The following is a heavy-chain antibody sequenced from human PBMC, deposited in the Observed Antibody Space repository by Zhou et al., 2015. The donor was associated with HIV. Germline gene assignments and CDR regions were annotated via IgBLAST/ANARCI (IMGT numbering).Heavy chain of an antibody. CDR3: ARGGHCSSGRCYNNWFDP. Sequence: QVQLVQSGAEVKKPGASVKVSCKASGYTFTDYYIHWVRLAPGQGLEWMGWINPDSGGATYAQKFQGRLTMTRDTSIGAAHMELRGLESDDTAVYYCARGGHCSSGRCYNNWFDPWGWGTPVTVSS. CDR1: GYTFTDYY. CDR2: INPDSGGA. V-gene: IGHV1-2*02. J-gene: IGHJ5*02. D-gene: IGHD2-15*01.